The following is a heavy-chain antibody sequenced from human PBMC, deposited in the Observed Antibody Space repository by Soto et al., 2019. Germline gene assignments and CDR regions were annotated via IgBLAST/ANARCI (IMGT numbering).Heavy chain of an antibody. J-gene: IGHJ4*02. Sequence: PGSRYQTYAIYGASSADSKWSWMRQSPGKGLEWIGEIHHSGSPKYNPSLKSRVSLSVDTSTKQFSLKMTSMTAADRGVYYCARGVDSWSGYLFWGQGTPVTVSS. D-gene: IGHD3-3*01. CDR2: IHHSGSP. V-gene: IGHV4-34*01. CDR1: GASSADSK. CDR3: ARGVDSWSGYLF.